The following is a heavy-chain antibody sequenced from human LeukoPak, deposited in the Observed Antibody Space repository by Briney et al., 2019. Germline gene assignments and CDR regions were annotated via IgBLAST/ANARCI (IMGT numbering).Heavy chain of an antibody. CDR1: GGSISGYY. V-gene: IGHV4-4*07. CDR2: IYTSIST. Sequence: SETLSLTCTVSGGSISGYYWSWIRQPAGKGPEWIGRIYTSISTNYNPSLKSRVTMSVDTSKNQFSLKLSSVTAADTAVYYCARSLISMTGFDYWGQGTLVTVSS. D-gene: IGHD3-22*01. CDR3: ARSLISMTGFDY. J-gene: IGHJ4*02.